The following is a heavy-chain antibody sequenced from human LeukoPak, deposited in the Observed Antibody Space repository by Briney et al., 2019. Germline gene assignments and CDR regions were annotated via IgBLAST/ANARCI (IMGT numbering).Heavy chain of an antibody. V-gene: IGHV3-74*01. CDR3: ATETAVSGGIFFDY. J-gene: IGHJ4*02. D-gene: IGHD3-10*01. CDR2: INRDGSST. Sequence: PGGSLRLSCAASGFPFSSYWLHWVRQAPGKGLVWVSRINRDGSSTTYADSVKGRFTISRDNAKNTLYLQMNSLRADDAAVYYCATETAVSGGIFFDYWGQGTLVTVSS. CDR1: GFPFSSYW.